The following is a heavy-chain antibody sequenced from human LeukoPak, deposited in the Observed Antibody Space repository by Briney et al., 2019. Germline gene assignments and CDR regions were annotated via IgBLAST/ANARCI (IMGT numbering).Heavy chain of an antibody. D-gene: IGHD2-15*01. CDR1: GGSISSRSYY. CDR2: FYYNGGT. CDR3: ARAGRIAASGGHYFDY. V-gene: IGHV4-39*01. J-gene: IGHJ4*02. Sequence: SETLSLTCTVSGGSISSRSYYWGWIRQPPGKGLEWIGSFYYNGGTYYNPSLKSRVTISVDTSKNQFSLKLSSVTAADTAVYYCARAGRIAASGGHYFDYWGQGTLVTVSS.